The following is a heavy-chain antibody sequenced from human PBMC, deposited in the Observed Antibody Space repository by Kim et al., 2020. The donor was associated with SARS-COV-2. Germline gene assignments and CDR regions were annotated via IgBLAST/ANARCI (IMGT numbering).Heavy chain of an antibody. J-gene: IGHJ3*02. CDR3: ARGRITIFGVVIISGAFDI. V-gene: IGHV4-30-4*01. CDR2: IYYSGST. Sequence: SETLSLTCTVSGGSISSGDYYWSWIRQPPGKGLEWIGYIYYSGSTYYNPSLKSRVTISVDTSKNQFSLKLSSVTAADTAVYYCARGRITIFGVVIISGAFDIWGRGTMDTVSS. CDR1: GGSISSGDYY. D-gene: IGHD3-3*01.